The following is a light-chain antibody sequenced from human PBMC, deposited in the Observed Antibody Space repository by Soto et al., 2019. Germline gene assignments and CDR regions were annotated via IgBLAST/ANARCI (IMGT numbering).Light chain of an antibody. CDR1: SSDVGGFNY. V-gene: IGLV2-14*03. CDR3: TSWTSTSTYV. CDR2: DVF. Sequence: QSALTQDASVSGSPGQSITISCTGTSSDVGGFNYVSWYQQHPGKAPKLMIYDVFTRPSGVSNRFSGSKSGNTASLTISALQAKDEADYYCTSWTSTSTYVFGSGTKVTVL. J-gene: IGLJ1*01.